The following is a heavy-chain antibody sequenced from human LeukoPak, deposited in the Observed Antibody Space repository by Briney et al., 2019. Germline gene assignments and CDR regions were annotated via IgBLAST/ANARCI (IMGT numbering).Heavy chain of an antibody. Sequence: GGSLRLSCVASGFTVSSNYMSWVRQAPGEGLEWVSVIYSAGNTYYADSVKGRFTISRHNSENTLYLHMNSLRVEDTAVYFCARGGTPGYSSGRIDYWGQGTLVTVSP. CDR2: IYSAGNT. CDR1: GFTVSSNY. CDR3: ARGGTPGYSSGRIDY. D-gene: IGHD6-19*01. J-gene: IGHJ4*02. V-gene: IGHV3-53*04.